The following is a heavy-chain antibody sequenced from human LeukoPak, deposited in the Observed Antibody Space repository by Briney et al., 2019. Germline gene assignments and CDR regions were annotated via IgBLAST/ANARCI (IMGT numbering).Heavy chain of an antibody. J-gene: IGHJ5*02. CDR3: ASLYYYGSGSYPRGWFDP. CDR2: IYYSGST. V-gene: IGHV4-31*03. CDR1: GGSISSGGYY. Sequence: SETLSLTCTVSGGSISSGGYYWSWIRQRPGKGLEWIGYIYYSGSTYYNPSLKSRVTISVDTSKNQFSLKLSSVTAADTAVYYCASLYYYGSGSYPRGWFDPWGQGTLVTVSS. D-gene: IGHD3-10*01.